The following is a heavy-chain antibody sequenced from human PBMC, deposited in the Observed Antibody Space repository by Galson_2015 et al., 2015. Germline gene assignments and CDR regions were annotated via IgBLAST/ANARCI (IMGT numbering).Heavy chain of an antibody. CDR1: GFTVSSNY. CDR3: AKVGQWLDFDY. J-gene: IGHJ4*02. D-gene: IGHD6-19*01. CDR2: IYSGGST. V-gene: IGHV3-53*01. Sequence: SLRLSCAASGFTVSSNYMSWVRQAPGKGLEWVSFIYSGGSTYYADSVKGRFTISRDNSKNTLYLQMNSLRAEDTAVCYCAKVGQWLDFDYWGQGTLVTISS.